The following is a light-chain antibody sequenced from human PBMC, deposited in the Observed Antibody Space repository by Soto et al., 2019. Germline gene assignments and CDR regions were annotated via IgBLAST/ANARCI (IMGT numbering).Light chain of an antibody. CDR3: QQCTTWPLT. Sequence: EIVMTQSPATLSVSPGEGATLSCKASQNVYNNLAWYQQRPGQPPRLLIYDASTRATGISARFSGSGYGTEFTLTISSLQSEDVAIYFCQQCTTWPLTFGGGIRV. J-gene: IGKJ4*01. CDR2: DAS. V-gene: IGKV3-15*01. CDR1: QNVYNN.